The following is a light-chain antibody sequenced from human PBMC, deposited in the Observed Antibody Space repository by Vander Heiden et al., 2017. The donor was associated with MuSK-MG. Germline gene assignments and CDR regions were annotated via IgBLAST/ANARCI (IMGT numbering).Light chain of an antibody. V-gene: IGKV2-30*01. CDR1: QSLVYSDGNTY. J-gene: IGKJ1*01. Sequence: DVVMTQSPLSLPVTLGQPASISCRSSQSLVYSDGNTYLNWFQQRPGQSPRRLIYKVSNRDSGVPDRFSGRGSGTDFTLKISRVEAEDVGVYYCRQGTHWPQAFGQGTKVEIK. CDR2: KVS. CDR3: RQGTHWPQA.